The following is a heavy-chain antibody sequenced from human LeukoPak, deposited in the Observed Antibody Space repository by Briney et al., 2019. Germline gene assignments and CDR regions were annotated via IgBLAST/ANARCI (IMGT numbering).Heavy chain of an antibody. D-gene: IGHD4-17*01. CDR1: GGSISSSSYY. V-gene: IGHV4-39*01. CDR2: IYYSGST. CDR3: ARTNTVTTTPFDY. Sequence: SETLSLTCTVSGGSISSSSYYWGWIRQPPGKGLEWIGSIYYSGSTYYNPSLKGRVTISVDTSKNQFSLKLSSVTAADTAVYYCARTNTVTTTPFDYWGQGTLVTVSS. J-gene: IGHJ4*02.